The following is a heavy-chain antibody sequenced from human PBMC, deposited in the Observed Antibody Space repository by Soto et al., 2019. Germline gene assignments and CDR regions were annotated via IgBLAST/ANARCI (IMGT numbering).Heavy chain of an antibody. CDR1: GFTFRNYD. J-gene: IGHJ6*02. Sequence: EVQLVVSGGGLVQPGGSLRLSCDASGFTFRNYDMHWLRQGTGKGLEWVSGISAAGDPDYADSVEGRFTISRENAQNSFFLQMNSLRVGDTAVYYCARTDRDFYGLDVWCQGTTVICSS. CDR2: ISAAGDP. CDR3: ARTDRDFYGLDV. V-gene: IGHV3-13*05.